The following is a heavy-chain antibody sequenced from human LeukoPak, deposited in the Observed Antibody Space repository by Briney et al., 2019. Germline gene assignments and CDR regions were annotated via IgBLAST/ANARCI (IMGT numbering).Heavy chain of an antibody. V-gene: IGHV3-11*04. CDR2: ISSSGSTI. CDR1: GFTFSDYY. Sequence: PGGSLRLSCAASGFTFSDYYMSWIRQAPGKGLEWVSYISSSGSTIYYADSVKGRFTISRDNAKNSLYLQMNSLRAEDTAVHYCARDWGIVGATDAFDIWGQGTMVTVSS. CDR3: ARDWGIVGATDAFDI. D-gene: IGHD1-26*01. J-gene: IGHJ3*02.